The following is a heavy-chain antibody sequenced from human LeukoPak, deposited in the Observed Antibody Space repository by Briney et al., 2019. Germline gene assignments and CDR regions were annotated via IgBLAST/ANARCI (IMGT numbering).Heavy chain of an antibody. V-gene: IGHV4-34*01. J-gene: IGHJ4*02. CDR1: GGSFCGFY. CDR2: INHRGST. Sequence: SETLSLTCAVYGGSFCGFYWSWIRPPPGRGVEGSGEINHRGSTNYNPTLKSRVTISVDTSKNQFSLKLSSVTAADTAVYYCARGLRFAHARRVVPAVGLRYWGQGTLVTVSS. D-gene: IGHD2-2*01. CDR3: ARGLRFAHARRVVPAVGLRY.